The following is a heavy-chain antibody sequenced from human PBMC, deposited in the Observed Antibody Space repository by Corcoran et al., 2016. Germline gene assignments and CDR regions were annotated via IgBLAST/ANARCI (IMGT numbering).Heavy chain of an antibody. Sequence: QVQLQQWGAGLLKPSETLSLTCAVYGGSFSGYYWSWIRQPPGKGLEWIGEINHSGSTNYNPSLKSRVTISVDTSKNQFSRKLSSVTAADTAVYYCARGANWNYVRAWFDPWGQGTLVTVSS. CDR3: ARGANWNYVRAWFDP. J-gene: IGHJ5*02. CDR1: GGSFSGYY. V-gene: IGHV4-34*01. D-gene: IGHD1-7*01. CDR2: INHSGST.